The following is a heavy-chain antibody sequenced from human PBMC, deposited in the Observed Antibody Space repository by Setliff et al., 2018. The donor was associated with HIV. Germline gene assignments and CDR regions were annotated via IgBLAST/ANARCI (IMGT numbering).Heavy chain of an antibody. V-gene: IGHV4-39*07. CDR1: TFSSYA. J-gene: IGHJ4*02. D-gene: IGHD1-26*01. Sequence: TFSSYAMSWVRQAPGKGLEWIGSIAYTGSGYYNSSLKSRVTISVDTSRNECSLKLTSVTAADTAVYYCAREVRWELPQGFDHWGQGSQVTVSS. CDR2: IAYTGSG. CDR3: AREVRWELPQGFDH.